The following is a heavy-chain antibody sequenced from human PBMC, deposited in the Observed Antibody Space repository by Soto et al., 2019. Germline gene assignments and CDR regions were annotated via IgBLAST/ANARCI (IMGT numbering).Heavy chain of an antibody. Sequence: VQLVESGGGVVQPGRSLRLSCAASGFMFNSYVMHWVRRAPGKGLEWVGFISYDGTKKDYADSVKGRFIISRDNSEETLYLQMNSLRPEDSGVYYCARDKTPFYDFRSRLRSYVVAYFDSWGQGTVVTVSS. CDR1: GFMFNSYV. CDR3: ARDKTPFYDFRSRLRSYVVAYFDS. J-gene: IGHJ4*02. D-gene: IGHD3-3*01. CDR2: ISYDGTKK. V-gene: IGHV3-30*04.